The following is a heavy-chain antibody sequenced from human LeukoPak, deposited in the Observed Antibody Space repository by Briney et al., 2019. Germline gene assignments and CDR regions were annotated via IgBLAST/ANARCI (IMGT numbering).Heavy chain of an antibody. CDR1: GDSISSSSYY. CDR3: ARGPVTIFGVVKYNWFDP. D-gene: IGHD3-3*01. V-gene: IGHV4-39*01. J-gene: IGHJ5*02. Sequence: SETLSLTCTVSGDSISSSSYYWGWIRQPPGKGLEWIGSIYYSGSTYYNPSLKSRVTISVDTSKNQFSLKLSSVTAADTAVYYCARGPVTIFGVVKYNWFDPWGQGTLVTVSS. CDR2: IYYSGST.